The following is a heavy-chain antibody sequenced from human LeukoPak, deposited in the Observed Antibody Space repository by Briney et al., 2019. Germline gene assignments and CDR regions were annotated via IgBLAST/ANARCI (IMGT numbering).Heavy chain of an antibody. CDR1: GYTFTSYG. V-gene: IGHV1-18*01. CDR2: ISAYNGNT. CDR3: ARGRVVPAAILVYYYYYMDV. Sequence: ASVKVSCKASGYTFTSYGISWVRQAPGQGLEWMGWISAYNGNTDYAQKLQGRVTMTTDTSTSTAYMELRSLRSDDTAVYYCARGRVVPAAILVYYYYYMDVWGKGTTVTVSS. D-gene: IGHD2-2*02. J-gene: IGHJ6*03.